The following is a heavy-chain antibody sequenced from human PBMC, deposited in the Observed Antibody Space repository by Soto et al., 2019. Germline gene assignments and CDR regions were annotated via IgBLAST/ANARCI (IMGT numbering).Heavy chain of an antibody. V-gene: IGHV3-23*01. CDR3: AKLTYSDLWSGSHDS. Sequence: PXXSLRLSFAASGFTFRRTAMRGVPQAPGKGLDWVSIISASGDNTYYADSVKGRFTISRHNSKNTLYLQVNSLGAQDTAVYYCAKLTYSDLWSGSHDSWGQGTLVTVSS. CDR1: GFTFRRTA. D-gene: IGHD3-3*01. CDR2: ISASGDNT. J-gene: IGHJ4*02.